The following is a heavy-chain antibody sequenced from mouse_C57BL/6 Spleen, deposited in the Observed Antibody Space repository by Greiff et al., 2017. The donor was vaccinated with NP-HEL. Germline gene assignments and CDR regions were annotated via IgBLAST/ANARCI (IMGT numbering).Heavy chain of an antibody. CDR2: IDPSDSET. V-gene: IGHV1-52*01. CDR3: ARKGVYYYGSSLYYFDY. CDR1: GYTFTSYW. Sequence: VQLQQPGAELVRPGSSVKLSCKASGYTFTSYWMHWVKQRPIQGLEWIGNIDPSDSETHYNQKFKDKATLTVDKSSSTAYMQLSSLTSEDSAVYYCARKGVYYYGSSLYYFDYWGQGTTLTVSS. J-gene: IGHJ2*01. D-gene: IGHD1-1*01.